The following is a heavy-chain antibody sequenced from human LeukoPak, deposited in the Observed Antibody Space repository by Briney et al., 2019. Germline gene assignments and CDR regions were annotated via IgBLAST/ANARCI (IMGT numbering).Heavy chain of an antibody. Sequence: PGGSLRLSCAASGFTFSSYSMNWVRQAPGKGLEWVAVISYDGSNKYYADSVKGRFTISRDNSKNTLYLQMNSLRAEDTAVYYCAKKPTIFGVVIRVPFDYWGQGTLVTVSS. CDR3: AKKPTIFGVVIRVPFDY. CDR2: ISYDGSNK. J-gene: IGHJ4*02. CDR1: GFTFSSYS. V-gene: IGHV3-30*18. D-gene: IGHD3-3*01.